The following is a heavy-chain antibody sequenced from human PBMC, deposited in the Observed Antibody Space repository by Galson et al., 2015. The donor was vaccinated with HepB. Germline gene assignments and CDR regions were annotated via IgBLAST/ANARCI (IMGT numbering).Heavy chain of an antibody. J-gene: IGHJ5*02. V-gene: IGHV3-21*01. CDR3: AREFEEDSSGPDWFDP. D-gene: IGHD3-22*01. CDR1: GFTFSSYS. Sequence: SLRLSCAASGFTFSSYSMNWVRQAPGKWLEWVSSISSSSSYIYYADSVKGRSTISRDNAKNSLYLQMNSLRAEDTAVYYCAREFEEDSSGPDWFDPWGQGTLVTVSS. CDR2: ISSSSSYI.